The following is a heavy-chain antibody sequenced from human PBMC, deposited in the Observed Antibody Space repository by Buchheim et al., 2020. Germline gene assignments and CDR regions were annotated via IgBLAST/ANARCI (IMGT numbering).Heavy chain of an antibody. V-gene: IGHV3-33*01. CDR3: ARDNGYYDSSGYTFNWFDP. CDR2: IWYDGNNK. CDR1: GFSFTTYG. J-gene: IGHJ5*02. Sequence: VQLVESGGGVVQPGRSLRLSCAASGFSFTTYGMHWVRQAPGKGLEWLAVIWYDGNNKYYADSVRGRFNISIYNSKKTLFCQMSSLRAEDTAVYYCARDNGYYDSSGYTFNWFDPWGQGTL. D-gene: IGHD3-22*01.